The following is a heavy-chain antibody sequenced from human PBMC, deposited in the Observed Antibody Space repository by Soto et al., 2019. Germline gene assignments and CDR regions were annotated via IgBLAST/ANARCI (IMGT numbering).Heavy chain of an antibody. V-gene: IGHV3-30-3*01. CDR1: GFTFSSYA. D-gene: IGHD6-19*01. CDR3: ARDISPCGSSVAGDY. Sequence: QVQLVESGGGVVQPGRSLRLSCAASGFTFSSYAMHWVRQAPGKGLEWVAIISYDGSKKYYADSVKGRFTISRDNSKNTLYLQMNSLRAEDTAVYYCARDISPCGSSVAGDYWGQGTLVTVSS. J-gene: IGHJ4*02. CDR2: ISYDGSKK.